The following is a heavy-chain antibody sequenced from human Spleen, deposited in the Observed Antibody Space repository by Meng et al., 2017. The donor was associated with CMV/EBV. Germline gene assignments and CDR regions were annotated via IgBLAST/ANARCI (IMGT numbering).Heavy chain of an antibody. V-gene: IGHV3-15*01. CDR3: NDYYSMDV. CDR2: IKSRSDGATT. Sequence: GGSLRLSCAPSGFTFSNAYMSWVRQAPGKGLEWVGRIKSRSDGATTDYAAPVKGRFTISRDDSKSTLYLQMNNLKTEDTAVYYCNDYYSMDVWGPGTTVTVSS. J-gene: IGHJ6*02. CDR1: GFTFSNAY.